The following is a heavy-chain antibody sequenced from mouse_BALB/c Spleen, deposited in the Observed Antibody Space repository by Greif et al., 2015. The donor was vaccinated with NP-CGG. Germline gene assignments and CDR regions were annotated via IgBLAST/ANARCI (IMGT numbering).Heavy chain of an antibody. CDR2: ISSGGSYT. D-gene: IGHD2-2*01. J-gene: IGHJ4*01. CDR1: GFTFSSYT. CDR3: TRDEGLRGSYYAMDY. Sequence: EVQGVESGGGLVKPGGSLKLSCAASGFTFSSYTMSWVRQTPEKRLEWVATISSGGSYTYYPDSVKGRFTISRDNAKNTLYLQMSSLKSEDTAMYYCTRDEGLRGSYYAMDYWGQGTSVTVSS. V-gene: IGHV5-6-4*01.